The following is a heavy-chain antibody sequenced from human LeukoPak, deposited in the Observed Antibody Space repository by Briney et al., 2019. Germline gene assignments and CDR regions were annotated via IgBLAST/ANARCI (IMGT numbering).Heavy chain of an antibody. CDR2: IYYSGST. CDR3: ARMTLYCTNGVCFTERYGMDV. D-gene: IGHD2-8*01. J-gene: IGHJ6*02. Sequence: SETLSLTCAVYGGSFSGYYWSWIRQPPGKGLEWIGYIYYSGSTNYNPSLKSRVTISVDTSKNQFSLKLSSVTAADTAVYYCARMTLYCTNGVCFTERYGMDVWGQGTTVTVSS. CDR1: GGSFSGYY. V-gene: IGHV4-59*01.